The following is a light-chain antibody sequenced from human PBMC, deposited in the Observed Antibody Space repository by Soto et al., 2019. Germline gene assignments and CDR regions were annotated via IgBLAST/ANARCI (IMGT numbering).Light chain of an antibody. V-gene: IGLV2-14*01. CDR1: SSDVGAYNY. CDR2: EVS. Sequence: QSVLAQPASVSGSPGQSVAISCTGTSSDVGAYNYISWYQQHPGKAPKLLLSEVSNRPSGVSDRFSGSKSGNTASLTISGLQAEDVADYYCSSLTTSLTYVFGTGTKVTVL. J-gene: IGLJ1*01. CDR3: SSLTTSLTYV.